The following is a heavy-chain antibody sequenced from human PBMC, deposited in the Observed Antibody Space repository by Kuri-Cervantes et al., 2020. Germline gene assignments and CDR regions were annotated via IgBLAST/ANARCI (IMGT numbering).Heavy chain of an antibody. J-gene: IGHJ6*02. Sequence: GGSLRLSCAASGFTFSSYSMNWVRQAPGKGLEWVSYISSSSSTIYYADSVKGRFTISRDNSKNTLYLQMNSLRAEDTAVYYCARIYCSGGSCYSSGMDVWGQGTTVTVSS. CDR3: ARIYCSGGSCYSSGMDV. CDR1: GFTFSSYS. CDR2: ISSSSSTI. V-gene: IGHV3-48*01. D-gene: IGHD2-15*01.